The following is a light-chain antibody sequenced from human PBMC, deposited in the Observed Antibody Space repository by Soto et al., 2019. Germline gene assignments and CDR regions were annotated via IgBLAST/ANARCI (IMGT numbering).Light chain of an antibody. CDR3: QQFSSYPLT. J-gene: IGKJ4*01. V-gene: IGKV3-11*01. CDR2: DAS. Sequence: IVLTQSPATLSLSPGDRATLSCRASQPVSNYLPWYQQKPGQAPRLLIYDASNRATGIPARFSGSGSETDFTLTISRLEPEDFAVYYCQQFSSYPLTFGRGTKVDIK. CDR1: QPVSNY.